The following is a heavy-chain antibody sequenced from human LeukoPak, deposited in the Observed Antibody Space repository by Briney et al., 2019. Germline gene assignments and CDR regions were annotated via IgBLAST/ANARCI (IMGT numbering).Heavy chain of an antibody. J-gene: IGHJ4*02. V-gene: IGHV4-59*01. CDR1: GGSISSYY. CDR2: IYYSGST. D-gene: IGHD3-10*01. Sequence: SETLSLTCTVSGGSISSYYWSWIRQPPEKGLEWIGYIYYSGSTNYNPSLKSRVTISVDTSKNQFSLKLSSVTAADTAVYYCATTHYGSGVFDYWGQGTLVTVSS. CDR3: ATTHYGSGVFDY.